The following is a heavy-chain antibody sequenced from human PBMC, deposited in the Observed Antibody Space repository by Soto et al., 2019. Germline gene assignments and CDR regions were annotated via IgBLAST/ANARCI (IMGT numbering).Heavy chain of an antibody. CDR1: GGAISSYY. CDR3: ARVVRNAWYSFDY. V-gene: IGHV4-59*06. J-gene: IGHJ4*02. CDR2: IYYTGST. Sequence: SETLSLTCTVSGGAISSYYWSWIRQPPGKGLEWIGYIYYTGSTDYNPSLKSRITISVDTSKNQFSLKLISVTAADTAVYYCARVVRNAWYSFDYWGQGALVT. D-gene: IGHD6-19*01.